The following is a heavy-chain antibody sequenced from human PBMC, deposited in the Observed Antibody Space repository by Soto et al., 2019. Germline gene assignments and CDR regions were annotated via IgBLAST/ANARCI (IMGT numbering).Heavy chain of an antibody. V-gene: IGHV1-18*04. Sequence: ASVKVSCKASGYTFTSYGISWVRQAPGQALEWMGWISAYNGNTNYAQKLQGRVTMTTDTSTSTAYMELRSLRSDDTAVYYCARVTYYYDSSGYSPLFDYWGKGTLVTVS. CDR1: GYTFTSYG. CDR2: ISAYNGNT. J-gene: IGHJ4*02. CDR3: ARVTYYYDSSGYSPLFDY. D-gene: IGHD3-22*01.